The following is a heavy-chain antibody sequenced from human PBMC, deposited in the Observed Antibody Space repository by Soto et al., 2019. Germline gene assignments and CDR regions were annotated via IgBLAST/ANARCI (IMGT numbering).Heavy chain of an antibody. CDR1: GFTFSVYW. J-gene: IGHJ6*02. V-gene: IGHV3-74*01. CDR2: IDSDGSTT. D-gene: IGHD4-4*01. CDR3: ERPGYSNYGPGVDV. Sequence: EVQLVESGGGLVQPGGSLRLSCAASGFTFSVYWMHWVRQAPGKGLVWVSRIDSDGSTTSYADSVKGRFTISRDNAKSTLYLKMNSLRAEVTAVYYCERPGYSNYGPGVDVWGQGTTVTVSS.